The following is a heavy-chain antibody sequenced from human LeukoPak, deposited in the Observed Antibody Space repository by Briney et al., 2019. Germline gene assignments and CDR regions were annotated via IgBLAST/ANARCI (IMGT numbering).Heavy chain of an antibody. Sequence: SETLSLTCAVYGGSFSSYYWSWIRQPPGKGLEWIGEINHSGSTNYNPSLKSRVTISVDTSKNQFSLKLSSVTAADTAVYYCARRVVVTAIRPYNWFDPWGQGTLVTVSS. CDR3: ARRVVVTAIRPYNWFDP. CDR2: INHSGST. J-gene: IGHJ5*02. CDR1: GGSFSSYY. D-gene: IGHD2-21*02. V-gene: IGHV4-34*01.